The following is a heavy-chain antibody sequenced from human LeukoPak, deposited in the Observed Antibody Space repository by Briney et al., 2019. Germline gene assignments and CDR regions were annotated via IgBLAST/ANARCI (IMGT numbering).Heavy chain of an antibody. CDR1: GFTFTNYN. J-gene: IGHJ4*02. D-gene: IGHD5-12*01. CDR2: VSAYNGHT. CDR3: ARDDRYSGYDYDY. Sequence: GASVKASCKAAGFTFTNYNICWVQQAPGQGLEWMGWVSAYNGHTNYAQKLQGRVTMTTDTSTSTAYMELMSLRSDDTAVYYCARDDRYSGYDYDYWGQGTLVTVSS. V-gene: IGHV1-18*01.